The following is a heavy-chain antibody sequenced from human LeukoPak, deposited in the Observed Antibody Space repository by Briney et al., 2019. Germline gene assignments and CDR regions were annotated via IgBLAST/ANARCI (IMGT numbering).Heavy chain of an antibody. CDR2: IFHTGST. D-gene: IGHD6-13*01. Sequence: PSETLSLTCTVSGYSISSGYYWAWIRQPPGKGLEWIGSIFHTGSTYHNPSLKSRVTISVDTSKNQFSLKLNSVPAADTAVYYCARDHSSSSEDYWGQGTLVTVSS. J-gene: IGHJ4*02. V-gene: IGHV4-38-2*02. CDR1: GYSISSGYY. CDR3: ARDHSSSSEDY.